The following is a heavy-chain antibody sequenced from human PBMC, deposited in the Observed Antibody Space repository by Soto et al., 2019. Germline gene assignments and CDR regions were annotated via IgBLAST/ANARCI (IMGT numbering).Heavy chain of an antibody. Sequence: PGGSLRLSCAASGFTFSTYSIHWVRQAPGKGLEWLAIIWYDGSNSYYADSVKGRFTISRDNSKNAVYLQMSSLRAEDTAVYYRAKGPHTNVGWPYYFESWGQGVPVTGS. V-gene: IGHV3-33*06. CDR2: IWYDGSNS. CDR3: AKGPHTNVGWPYYFES. CDR1: GFTFSTYS. J-gene: IGHJ4*02. D-gene: IGHD6-19*01.